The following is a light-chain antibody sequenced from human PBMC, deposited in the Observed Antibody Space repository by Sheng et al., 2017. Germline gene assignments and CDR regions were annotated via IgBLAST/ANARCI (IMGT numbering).Light chain of an antibody. CDR3: AAWDSSLSAGV. Sequence: QSVLTQPPSASGTPGQRVTISCSGSSSNIGSNYVYWYQQLPGTAPKLLISGNNQRPSGVPDRFSGSKSGSSASLAISGLRSEDEADYYCAAWDSSLSAGVFGGGTKLTVL. V-gene: IGLV1-47*01. CDR1: SSNIGSNY. J-gene: IGLJ3*02. CDR2: GNN.